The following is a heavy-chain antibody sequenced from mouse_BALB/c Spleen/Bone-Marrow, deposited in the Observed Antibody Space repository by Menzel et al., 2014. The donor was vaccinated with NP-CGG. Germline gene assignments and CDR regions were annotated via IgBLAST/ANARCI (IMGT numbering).Heavy chain of an antibody. V-gene: IGHV14-3*02. CDR1: GFNIKDTY. J-gene: IGHJ2*01. CDR3: TRRGFDF. CDR2: IDPENGNI. Sequence: EVQLQQSGAELVKPGASVKLSCTASGFNIKDTYIHWVKRRPEQGLEWIGRIDPENGNIKYDPKFQVKATITADTSSNTAYLQLSSLTSEDTAVYYCTRRGFDFRGQGITLTVSS.